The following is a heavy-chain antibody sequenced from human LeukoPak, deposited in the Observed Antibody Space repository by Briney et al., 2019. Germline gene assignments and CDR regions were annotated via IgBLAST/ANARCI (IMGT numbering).Heavy chain of an antibody. D-gene: IGHD6-19*01. Sequence: GGSLRLSCAASGFSFSTYSMNWVRQAPGKGLEWVSAISSSSSDIYYTDSVKGRFTISRDNANNFLYLQVSSLRAEDTAVYYCATGYTSGTRIDYWGQGTLVSVSS. J-gene: IGHJ4*02. CDR1: GFSFSTYS. V-gene: IGHV3-21*01. CDR3: ATGYTSGTRIDY. CDR2: ISSSSSDI.